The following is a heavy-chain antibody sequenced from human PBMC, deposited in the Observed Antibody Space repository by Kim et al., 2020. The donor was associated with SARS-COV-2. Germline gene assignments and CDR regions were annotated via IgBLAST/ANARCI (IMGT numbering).Heavy chain of an antibody. J-gene: IGHJ6*04. CDR3: ATGQTIVVVPAASRSYYYYYGRDV. D-gene: IGHD2-2*01. CDR1: GYTLTELS. CDR2: FDPEDGET. V-gene: IGHV1-24*01. Sequence: ASVKVSCKVSGYTLTELSIHWVRQAPGKGLEWMGGFDPEDGETIYAQKFQGRVTMTEDTSTDTAYMELSSLRSEDTAVYYCATGQTIVVVPAASRSYYYYYGRDVWGKGTTVTVSS.